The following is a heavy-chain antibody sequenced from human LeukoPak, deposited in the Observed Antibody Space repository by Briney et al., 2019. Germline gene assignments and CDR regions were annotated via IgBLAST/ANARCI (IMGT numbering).Heavy chain of an antibody. Sequence: ASVKVSCKAAGYTFTTYYLHWVRQAPGQGLEWMGFISPSGGSTSYAQKFQGRVTMTRDTSTSTVYMELSSLRSEDTVVYYCARNVGSGLDYWGQGTLVTVSS. CDR2: ISPSGGST. D-gene: IGHD1-1*01. V-gene: IGHV1-46*01. J-gene: IGHJ4*02. CDR1: GYTFTTYY. CDR3: ARNVGSGLDY.